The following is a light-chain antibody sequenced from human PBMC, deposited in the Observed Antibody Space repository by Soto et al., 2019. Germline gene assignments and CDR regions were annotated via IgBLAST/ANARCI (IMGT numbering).Light chain of an antibody. CDR2: QDN. V-gene: IGLV3-1*01. J-gene: IGLJ2*01. Sequence: SYELTQPPSVSVSPGQTATITCSGDKLGDKYACWYQQKPGQSPVLVIYQDNKRPSGIPERFSGSNSGNTATLTIGGTQAMDDADYYCQAWDSSHVVFGGGTKLTVL. CDR1: KLGDKY. CDR3: QAWDSSHVV.